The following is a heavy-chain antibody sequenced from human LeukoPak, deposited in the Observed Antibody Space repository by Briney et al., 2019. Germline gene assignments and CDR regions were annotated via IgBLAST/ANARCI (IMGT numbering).Heavy chain of an antibody. CDR3: ARDEHVVVPAAIRYFQH. CDR2: IIPILGIA. J-gene: IGHJ1*01. Sequence: ASVKVSCKASGGTFSSYAISWVRQAPGQGLEWMGRIIPILGIANYAQKFQGRVTITADKSTSTAYMELSSLRSEDTAVYYCARDEHVVVPAAIRYFQHWGQGTLVTVSS. V-gene: IGHV1-69*04. CDR1: GGTFSSYA. D-gene: IGHD2-2*02.